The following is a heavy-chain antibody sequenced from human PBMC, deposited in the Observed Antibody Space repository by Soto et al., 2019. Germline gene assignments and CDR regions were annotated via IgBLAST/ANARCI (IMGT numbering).Heavy chain of an antibody. J-gene: IGHJ4*02. D-gene: IGHD6-13*01. CDR2: IYYRGST. V-gene: IGHV4-28*01. Sequence: ASETLSLTCAVSGYSISSGYWWGWIRQPPGKGLEWIGNIYYRGSTFCNPSLKSRVTMSVDTSKNQFSLKLSSVTAVDTAVYYCARRGSSWEFDYWGQGTLVTVSS. CDR1: GYSISSGYW. CDR3: ARRGSSWEFDY.